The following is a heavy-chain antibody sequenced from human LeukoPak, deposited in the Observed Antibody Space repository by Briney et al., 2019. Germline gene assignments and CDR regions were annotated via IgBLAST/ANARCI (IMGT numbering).Heavy chain of an antibody. V-gene: IGHV3-23*01. D-gene: IGHD3-22*01. CDR2: ISGSGGST. Sequence: PGGSLRLSCAASGFTFSSYAMSWVRQAPGKGLEWVSAISGSGGSTYYADSVKGRFTISRDNSKNTLYLQMNSLRAEDTAVYYCAPDEYDSSGYPPFDYWAREPWSPSPQ. J-gene: IGHJ4*02. CDR1: GFTFSSYA. CDR3: APDEYDSSGYPPFDY.